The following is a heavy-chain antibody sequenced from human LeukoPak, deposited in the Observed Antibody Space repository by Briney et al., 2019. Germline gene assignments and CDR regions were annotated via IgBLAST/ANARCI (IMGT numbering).Heavy chain of an antibody. CDR3: ARGETTVVTPPIFDY. J-gene: IGHJ4*02. Sequence: GGPLRLSCAASGFTFSDYYMSWIRQAPGKGLEWVSYISSSGSTIYYADSVKGRFTISRDNAKNSLYLQMNSLRAEDTAVYYCARGETTVVTPPIFDYWGQGTLVTVSS. CDR1: GFTFSDYY. CDR2: ISSSGSTI. V-gene: IGHV3-11*01. D-gene: IGHD4-17*01.